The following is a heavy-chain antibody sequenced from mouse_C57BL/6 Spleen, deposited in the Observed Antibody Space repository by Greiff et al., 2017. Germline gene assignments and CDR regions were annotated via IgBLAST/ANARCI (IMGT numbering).Heavy chain of an antibody. CDR3: ARAPGSSYYAMDY. Sequence: EVQVVESGPGMVKPSQSLSLTCTVTGYSITSGYDWHWIRHFPGNKLEWMGYISYSGSTNYNPSLKSRISITHDTSKNHFFLKLNSVTTEDTATYYCARAPGSSYYAMDYWGQGTSVTVSS. CDR2: ISYSGST. D-gene: IGHD1-1*01. V-gene: IGHV3-1*01. J-gene: IGHJ4*01. CDR1: GYSITSGYD.